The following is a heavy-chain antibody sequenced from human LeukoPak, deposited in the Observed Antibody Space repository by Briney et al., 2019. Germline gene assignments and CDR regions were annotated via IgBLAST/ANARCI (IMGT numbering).Heavy chain of an antibody. CDR1: GFTFSSYS. Sequence: PGGSLRLSCAASGFTFSSYSMNWVRQAPGKGLEWVSSIGSSSSYIYYADSVKGRFTISRDNAKNSLYLQMNSLRAEDTAVYYCANNYYDFWSGYCAYWGQGTLVTVSS. D-gene: IGHD3-3*01. CDR2: IGSSSSYI. J-gene: IGHJ4*02. CDR3: ANNYYDFWSGYCAY. V-gene: IGHV3-21*01.